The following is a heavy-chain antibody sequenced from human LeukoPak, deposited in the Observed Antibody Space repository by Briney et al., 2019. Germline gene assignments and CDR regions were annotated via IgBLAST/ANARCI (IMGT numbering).Heavy chain of an antibody. CDR2: IFYTGST. D-gene: IGHD1-1*01. Sequence: SETLSLTCTVSGDSISSGGHYWNWLRQRPGKVLEWIGYIFYTGSTYYNPSLKSRVTISVDTSKNQFSLKLSSVTAAATAVYYCARSPGIWNEYGRLEYWGQGALVTVSS. J-gene: IGHJ4*02. CDR1: GDSISSGGHY. CDR3: ARSPGIWNEYGRLEY. V-gene: IGHV4-31*03.